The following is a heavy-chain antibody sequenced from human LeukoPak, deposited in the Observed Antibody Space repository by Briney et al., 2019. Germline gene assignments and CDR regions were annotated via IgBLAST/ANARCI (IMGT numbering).Heavy chain of an antibody. CDR3: ARDSPGDDYVWGSYRYYFNY. D-gene: IGHD3-16*01. J-gene: IGHJ4*02. V-gene: IGHV1-2*06. CDR1: GYTFTGYY. CDR2: INPNSGGT. Sequence: ASVKVSCKASGYTFTGYYMHWVRQAPGQGLEWMGRINPNSGGTNYAQKFQGRVTMTRDTSISTAYMELSRLRSDDTAVYYCARDSPGDDYVWGSYRYYFNYWGQGTLVTVSS.